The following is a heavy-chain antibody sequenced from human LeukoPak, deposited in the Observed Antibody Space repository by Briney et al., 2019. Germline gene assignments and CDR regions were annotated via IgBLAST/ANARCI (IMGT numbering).Heavy chain of an antibody. D-gene: IGHD3-3*01. V-gene: IGHV1-69*04. CDR2: IIPILGIA. Sequence: ASVKVSCKASGGTFSSYAISWVRQAPGQGLEWMGRIIPILGIANYAQKFQGRVTITADKSTSTAYVELSSLRSEDTAVYYCARVGTIFAVFDPWGQGTLVTVSS. CDR1: GGTFSSYA. CDR3: ARVGTIFAVFDP. J-gene: IGHJ5*02.